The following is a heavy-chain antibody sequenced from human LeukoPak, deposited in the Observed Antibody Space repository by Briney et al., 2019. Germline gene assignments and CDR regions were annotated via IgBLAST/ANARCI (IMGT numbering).Heavy chain of an antibody. V-gene: IGHV4-59*01. CDR3: ASLSYGYYFDY. CDR1: GDLFSNYK. Sequence: PSETLSLTCIVSGDLFSNYKWTWIRQSPGKGLDWVGHIFSSGSTNYNPSFKDRVTISIDTSRSQFSLKLTSVTAADTAVYYCASLSYGYYFDYWGQGTLVTVSS. CDR2: IFSSGST. D-gene: IGHD5-18*01. J-gene: IGHJ4*02.